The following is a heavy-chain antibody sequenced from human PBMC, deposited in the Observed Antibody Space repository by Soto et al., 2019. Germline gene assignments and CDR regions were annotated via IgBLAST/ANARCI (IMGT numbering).Heavy chain of an antibody. CDR1: GFTVSNNH. J-gene: IGHJ4*02. D-gene: IGHD3-16*01. CDR3: AGRLATAASLDY. CDR2: VHGGGST. V-gene: IGHV3-53*01. Sequence: VQLVESGGGLIQPGGSLRLSCAASGFTVSNNHMTWVRQAAGKGLELVSFVHGGGSTSYADSVKGRFTISRDNSKNALYLQMGSLRAEDPAIYYCAGRLATAASLDYWGRGTLVTVSS.